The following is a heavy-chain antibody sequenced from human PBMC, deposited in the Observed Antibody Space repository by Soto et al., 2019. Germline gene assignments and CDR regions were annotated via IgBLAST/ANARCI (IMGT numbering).Heavy chain of an antibody. D-gene: IGHD5-18*01. V-gene: IGHV4-59*01. CDR2: IYYSGST. CDR3: ARSPGIQLWLNDYYYGMDV. Sequence: PSETLSLTCTVSGGSISSYYWSWIRQPPGKGLEWIGYIYYSGSTNYNPSLKSRVTISVDTSKNQFSLKLSSVTAADTAVYYCARSPGIQLWLNDYYYGMDVWGQGTTVTVSS. J-gene: IGHJ6*02. CDR1: GGSISSYY.